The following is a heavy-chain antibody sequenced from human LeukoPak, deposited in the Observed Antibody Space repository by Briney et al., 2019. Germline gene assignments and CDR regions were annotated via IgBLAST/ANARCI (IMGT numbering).Heavy chain of an antibody. J-gene: IGHJ6*04. Sequence: SETLSLTCADYGGSFSGYYWSWIRQPLGKGLEWIGEINHSGSTNYNPSLKSRVTISVDTSKNQFSLKLSSVTAADTAVYYCARLRLGYCSSTSCHLVSDYYGMDVWGKGTTVTVSS. CDR2: INHSGST. CDR1: GGSFSGYY. CDR3: ARLRLGYCSSTSCHLVSDYYGMDV. V-gene: IGHV4-34*01. D-gene: IGHD2-2*01.